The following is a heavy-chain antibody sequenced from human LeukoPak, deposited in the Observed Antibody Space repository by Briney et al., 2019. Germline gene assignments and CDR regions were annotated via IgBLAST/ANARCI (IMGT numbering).Heavy chain of an antibody. CDR1: GFTFSGSA. J-gene: IGHJ4*02. D-gene: IGHD5-18*01. Sequence: PGGSLRLSCAASGFTFSGSAMHWVRQASGKGLEWVGRIRSKANSYATAYAASVKGRFTISRDDSKNTACLQMNSLRTEDTAVYYCSRDSYGHDPRNSFDYWGQGTLVTVSS. CDR2: IRSKANSYAT. V-gene: IGHV3-73*01. CDR3: SRDSYGHDPRNSFDY.